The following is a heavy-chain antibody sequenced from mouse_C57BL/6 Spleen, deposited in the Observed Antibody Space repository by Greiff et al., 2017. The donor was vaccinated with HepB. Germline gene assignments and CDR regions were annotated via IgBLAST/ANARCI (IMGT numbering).Heavy chain of an antibody. CDR1: GFTFSSYA. Sequence: EVQGVESGGGLVKPGGSLKLSCAASGFTFSSYAMSWVRQTPEKRLEWVATISDGGSYTYYPNNVKGRFTISRDNAKNKLYLQMSHLKSEDTAMYYCARGGFYYGSSFPFDYWGQGTTLTVSS. CDR3: ARGGFYYGSSFPFDY. D-gene: IGHD1-1*01. V-gene: IGHV5-4*01. J-gene: IGHJ2*01. CDR2: ISDGGSYT.